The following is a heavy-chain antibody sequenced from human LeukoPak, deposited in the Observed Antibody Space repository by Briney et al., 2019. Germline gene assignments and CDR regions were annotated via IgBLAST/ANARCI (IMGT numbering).Heavy chain of an antibody. V-gene: IGHV3-13*01. J-gene: IGHJ4*01. CDR3: AKGIYSSGWSYFDY. Sequence: GGSLRLSCAASGFTFSSYDMHWVRQVTGRGLEWVSAIGSAGDTYYHGSVEGRFTISRENAKNSLYLQMNSLRAEDTAVYYCAKGIYSSGWSYFDYWGHGTLVTVSS. D-gene: IGHD6-19*01. CDR2: IGSAGDT. CDR1: GFTFSSYD.